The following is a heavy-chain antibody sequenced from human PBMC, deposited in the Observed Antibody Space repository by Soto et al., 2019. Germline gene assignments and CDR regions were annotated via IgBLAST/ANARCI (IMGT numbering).Heavy chain of an antibody. D-gene: IGHD6-19*01. CDR1: GYRFTRYC. Sequence: GASVKVSCQASGYRFTRYCIGWVRQAPGQGLEWMGWINAYNGNTNYAQNLQGRVTLTTDTSTSTTYMELRSLRSDDTAVYYCARDSVVAVAGTYYYYGMDVWG. V-gene: IGHV1-18*01. CDR3: ARDSVVAVAGTYYYYGMDV. J-gene: IGHJ6*02. CDR2: INAYNGNT.